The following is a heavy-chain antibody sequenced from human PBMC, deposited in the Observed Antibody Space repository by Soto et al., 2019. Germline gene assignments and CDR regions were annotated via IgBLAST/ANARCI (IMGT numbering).Heavy chain of an antibody. CDR1: AFAFAGFA. V-gene: IGHV3-23*01. J-gene: IGHJ6*02. Sequence: EVQLLESGGDLVQPGGSLRLSCAASAFAFAGFAMNWVRQAPGKGLEWVSALSGSGGNTYYADSVKGRFTISRDNSKNTLYLQMNSLRAEDTAVSYCARGAGRGGSGPNDYHNDMDVWGQGTTVTVSS. D-gene: IGHD3-10*01. CDR2: LSGSGGNT. CDR3: ARGAGRGGSGPNDYHNDMDV.